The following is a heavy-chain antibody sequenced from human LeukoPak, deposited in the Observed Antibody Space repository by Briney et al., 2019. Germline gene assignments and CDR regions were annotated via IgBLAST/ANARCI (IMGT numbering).Heavy chain of an antibody. J-gene: IGHJ6*02. CDR2: IYYSGST. CDR3: AREGEIGYSSSWFPYYYYGMDV. CDR1: GGSISSSSYY. D-gene: IGHD6-13*01. V-gene: IGHV4-39*07. Sequence: SETLSLTCTVSGGSISSSSYYWGWIRQPPGKGLEWIGSIYYSGSTYYNPSLKSRVTISVDTSKNQFSLKLSSVTAADTAVYYCAREGEIGYSSSWFPYYYYGMDVWGQGTTVTVSS.